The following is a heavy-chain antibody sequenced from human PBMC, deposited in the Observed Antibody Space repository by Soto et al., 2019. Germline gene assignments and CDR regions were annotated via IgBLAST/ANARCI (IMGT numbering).Heavy chain of an antibody. CDR3: ARGQSSGWYGYYFDY. D-gene: IGHD6-19*01. V-gene: IGHV3-21*01. CDR2: ISSNSSYI. J-gene: IGHJ4*02. Sequence: PGGSLRLSCAASGFTFSSYSMNWVRQAPGKGLEWVSSISSNSSYIYYADSVKGRFTISRDNSKNSLYLQMNSLRAEDTAVYYCARGQSSGWYGYYFDYWGQGTLVTVSS. CDR1: GFTFSSYS.